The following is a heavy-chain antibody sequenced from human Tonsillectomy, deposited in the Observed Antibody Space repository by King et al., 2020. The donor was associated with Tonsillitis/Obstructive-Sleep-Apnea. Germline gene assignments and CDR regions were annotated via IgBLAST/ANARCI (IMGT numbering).Heavy chain of an antibody. J-gene: IGHJ2*01. CDR2: IWYDGSNK. CDR3: ARGLGSGSYRNGYVDL. Sequence: VQLVESGGGVVQPGRSLRLSCAASGFTFSSYGMHWVRPAPGKGLEGGAVIWYDGSNKYYADSVKGRFTISRDNSKNTLYLKMNSLRAEDTAVYYCARGLGSGSYRNGYVDLWGRGTLVTVSS. V-gene: IGHV3-33*01. D-gene: IGHD1-26*01. CDR1: GFTFSSYG.